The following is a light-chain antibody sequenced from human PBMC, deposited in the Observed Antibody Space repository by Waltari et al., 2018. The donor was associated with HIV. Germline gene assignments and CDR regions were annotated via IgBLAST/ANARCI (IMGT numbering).Light chain of an antibody. J-gene: IGLJ1*01. CDR3: CSYAGSSTWV. V-gene: IGLV2-23*02. CDR2: DVS. CDR1: SSDVGGSNY. Sequence: QSALTQPASVSGSPGQSITISCTGTSSDVGGSNYVSWYQQHPGKAPKLMIYDVSKRPSGVSNRFSGSKSGNTASLTISGLQAEDEADYYCCSYAGSSTWVFGTGTKVTVL.